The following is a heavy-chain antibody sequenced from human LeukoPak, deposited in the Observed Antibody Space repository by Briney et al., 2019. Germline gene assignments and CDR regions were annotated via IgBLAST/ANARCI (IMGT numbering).Heavy chain of an antibody. CDR3: ARSYDYFDY. Sequence: SETLSLTCTVSGGSISSYYWSWIRQPPGKGLEWIGYTSYSGSTNYNASLKSRVTISVDTSKNQFSLKLSSVTAADTAVYYCARSYDYFDYWGQGTLVTVSS. J-gene: IGHJ4*02. CDR1: GGSISSYY. D-gene: IGHD5-18*01. CDR2: TSYSGST. V-gene: IGHV4-59*08.